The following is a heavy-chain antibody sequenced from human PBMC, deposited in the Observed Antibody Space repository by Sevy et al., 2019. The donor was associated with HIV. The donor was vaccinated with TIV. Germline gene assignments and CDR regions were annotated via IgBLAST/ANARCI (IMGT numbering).Heavy chain of an antibody. CDR2: ISGSGGST. CDR1: GFTFSSYP. CDR3: AKVYDSSGYYYGVDY. J-gene: IGHJ4*02. D-gene: IGHD3-22*01. V-gene: IGHV3-23*01. Sequence: GGSLRLSCAASGFTFSSYPMSWVRQAPGKGLEWVSAISGSGGSTYYADSVKGRFTISRDNSKNTLYLQMNSLRAEDTAVYYCAKVYDSSGYYYGVDYWGQGTLVTVSS.